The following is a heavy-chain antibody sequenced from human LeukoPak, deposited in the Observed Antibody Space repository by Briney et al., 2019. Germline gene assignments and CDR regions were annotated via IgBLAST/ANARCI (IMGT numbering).Heavy chain of an antibody. V-gene: IGHV3-23*01. CDR2: ISGSGGST. CDR1: GFTFSSYA. D-gene: IGHD5-18*01. Sequence: PGGSLRLSCAASGFTFSSYAMSWVRQAPGKGLEWVSAISGSGGSTYYADSVKGRFTISRDNSKNALYLQMNSLRDEDTAVYYCAKGASSGYSYGYHFDYWGQGTLVTVSS. CDR3: AKGASSGYSYGYHFDY. J-gene: IGHJ4*02.